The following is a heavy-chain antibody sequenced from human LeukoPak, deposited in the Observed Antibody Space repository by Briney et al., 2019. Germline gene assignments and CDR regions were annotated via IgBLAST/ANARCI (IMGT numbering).Heavy chain of an antibody. CDR3: AREVSSGWYRRSRYFDL. Sequence: SETLSLTCTVSGGSISSYYWSWIRQPPGKGLEWIGYIYYSGSTNYNPSLKSRVTISVDTSKNQFSLKLSSVTAADTAVYYCAREVSSGWYRRSRYFDLWGRGTLVTVSS. J-gene: IGHJ2*01. V-gene: IGHV4-59*12. D-gene: IGHD6-19*01. CDR2: IYYSGST. CDR1: GGSISSYY.